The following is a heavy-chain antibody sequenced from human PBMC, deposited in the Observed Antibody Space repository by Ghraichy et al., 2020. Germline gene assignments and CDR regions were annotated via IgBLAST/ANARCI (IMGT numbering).Heavy chain of an antibody. CDR2: IHSTGTS. J-gene: IGHJ4*02. CDR1: GGSINNSY. Sequence: SETLSLTCTVSGGSINNSYWSWVRQPPGKGLEWIGFIHSTGTSHSNPSLKPRVTISVDTSKSQFSLQLNSVTGPATAMYYCARGAAATPPSDYWGQGALVTVSS. CDR3: ARGAAATPPSDY. V-gene: IGHV4-59*12. D-gene: IGHD2-15*01.